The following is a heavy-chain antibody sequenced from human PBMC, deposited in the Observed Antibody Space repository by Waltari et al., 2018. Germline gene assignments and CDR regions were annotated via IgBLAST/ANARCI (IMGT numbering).Heavy chain of an antibody. CDR3: ARGEYSSAY. J-gene: IGHJ4*02. CDR2: RRSTTYGETA. CDR1: GFSVGDFA. V-gene: IGHV3-49*03. D-gene: IGHD3-22*01. Sequence: EVQLVESGGGLAQPGRSLRLSCSVSGFSVGDFAISWFCQAPGKGLGWVGFRRSTTYGETAQYAASVKGRFSISRDDSKNIAHLQMNSLKTEDTAVYYCARGEYSSAYWGQGTRVTVSS.